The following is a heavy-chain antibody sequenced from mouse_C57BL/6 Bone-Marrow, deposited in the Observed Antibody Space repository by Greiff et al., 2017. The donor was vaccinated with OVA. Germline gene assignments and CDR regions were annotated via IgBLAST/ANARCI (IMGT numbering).Heavy chain of an antibody. Sequence: EVHLVESGGDLVKPGGSLKLSCAASGFTFSSYGMSWVRQTPDKRLEWVATISSGGSYTYYPDSVKGRFTISRDNAKNTLYLQMSSLKSEDTAMYYCAKRGTTVVGKVYYFDYWGQGTTLTVSS. CDR1: GFTFSSYG. CDR2: ISSGGSYT. J-gene: IGHJ2*01. CDR3: AKRGTTVVGKVYYFDY. D-gene: IGHD1-1*01. V-gene: IGHV5-6*01.